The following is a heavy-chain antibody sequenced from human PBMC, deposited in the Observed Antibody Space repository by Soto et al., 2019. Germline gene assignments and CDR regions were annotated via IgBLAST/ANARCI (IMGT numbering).Heavy chain of an antibody. CDR1: GFTFSTYG. CDR3: AKDMVNMGMFFDL. J-gene: IGHJ4*02. V-gene: IGHV3-30*18. Sequence: QEQLVESGGGVVQPGRSLRLSCVVSGFTFSTYGMHWVRQAPGKGLEWVAVVSFDGSKKYTTDSVKGRFTISRDNSKNPWLLQINTLRPAARAVYYWAKDMVNMGMFFDLWGQGTLVTVSS. CDR2: VSFDGSKK. D-gene: IGHD5-18*01.